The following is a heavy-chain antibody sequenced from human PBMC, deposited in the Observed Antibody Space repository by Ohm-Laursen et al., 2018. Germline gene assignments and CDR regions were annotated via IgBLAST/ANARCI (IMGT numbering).Heavy chain of an antibody. CDR2: ISSSSTTI. V-gene: IGHV3-48*01. CDR3: ARVVGLAMQLWPPVGFDY. D-gene: IGHD5-18*01. J-gene: IGHJ4*02. CDR1: GFTFSSYS. Sequence: GSLRLSCTASGFTFSSYSVNWVRQAPGKGLEWISYISSSSTTIYYADSVKGRFTISRDNAKNSLYLHMNSLRAEDTAVYYCARVVGLAMQLWPPVGFDYWGQGTLVTVSS.